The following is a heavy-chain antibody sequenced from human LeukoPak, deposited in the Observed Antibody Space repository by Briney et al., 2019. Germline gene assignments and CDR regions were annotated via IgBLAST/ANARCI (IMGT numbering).Heavy chain of an antibody. V-gene: IGHV3-7*03. D-gene: IGHD6-19*01. CDR3: AKDIRSSGWYNDAFDI. CDR1: GFTFSTYW. CDR2: IKQDGSEK. Sequence: GGSLRLSCAASGFTFSTYWMSWVRQAPGKGLEWVANIKQDGSEKWYVDSVRGRFTISRDNAKNSLYLQMNSLRAEDTALYYCAKDIRSSGWYNDAFDIWGQGTMVTVSS. J-gene: IGHJ3*02.